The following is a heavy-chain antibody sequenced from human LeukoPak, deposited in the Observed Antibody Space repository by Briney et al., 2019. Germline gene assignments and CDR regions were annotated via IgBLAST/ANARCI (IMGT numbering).Heavy chain of an antibody. CDR1: GGSIRTSSYY. CDR3: ARVLWLQFDHGWLHP. Sequence: TPSETLSLTCTVSGGSIRTSSYYWGWIRQPPGKGLEWIGYISYTGSTNYNPSLKSRVTMSVDTSKNQFSLKLSSVTAADTAVYYCARVLWLQFDHGWLHPWGQGTLATVSS. V-gene: IGHV4-61*05. J-gene: IGHJ5*02. D-gene: IGHD5-24*01. CDR2: ISYTGST.